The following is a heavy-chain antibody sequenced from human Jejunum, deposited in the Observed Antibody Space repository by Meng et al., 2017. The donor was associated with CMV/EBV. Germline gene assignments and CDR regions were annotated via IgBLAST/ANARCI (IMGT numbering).Heavy chain of an antibody. J-gene: IGHJ4*02. V-gene: IGHV7-4-1*02. CDR3: ARDKIAVAGITGDY. CDR1: GYTFTSYA. D-gene: IGHD6-19*01. CDR2: INTNTGNP. Sequence: QVQLVQSVSELKQPGASVKVSCKAFGYTFTSYAMNWVRQASGKGLEWMGWINTNTGNPTYAQGFTGRFVFSLDTSVSTAYLQISSLKAEDTAVYYCARDKIAVAGITGDYWGQGTLVTVSS.